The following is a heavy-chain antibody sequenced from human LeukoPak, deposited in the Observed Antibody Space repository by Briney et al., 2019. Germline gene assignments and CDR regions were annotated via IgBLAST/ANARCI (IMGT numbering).Heavy chain of an antibody. J-gene: IGHJ5*02. CDR1: GFTFSSYA. CDR3: AKDGYSSSSRWFDP. Sequence: GGSLRLSCAASGFTFSSYAMSWVRQAPGKGLEWVSAISGSGGSTYYAGSVKGRFTISRDNSKNMLYLQMNSLRAEDTAVYYCAKDGYSSSSRWFDPWGQGTLVTVSS. CDR2: ISGSGGST. D-gene: IGHD6-6*01. V-gene: IGHV3-23*01.